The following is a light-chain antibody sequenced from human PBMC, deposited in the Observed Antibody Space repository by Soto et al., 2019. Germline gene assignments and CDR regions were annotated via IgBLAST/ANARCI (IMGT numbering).Light chain of an antibody. V-gene: IGLV1-40*01. CDR2: GNS. CDR1: SSNIGAGYD. J-gene: IGLJ3*02. CDR3: QSYDSNLSGWV. Sequence: QSALTQPPSVSGAPGQRVTISCTESSSNIGAGYDVHWYQQLPGTAPKLLIYGNSNRPSGVPDRFSGSKSGTSASLAFTGLQAEDEADYYCQSYDSNLSGWVFGGGTQLPS.